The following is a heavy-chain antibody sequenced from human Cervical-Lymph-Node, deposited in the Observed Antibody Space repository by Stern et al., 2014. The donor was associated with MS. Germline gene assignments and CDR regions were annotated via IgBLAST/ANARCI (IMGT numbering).Heavy chain of an antibody. J-gene: IGHJ3*02. D-gene: IGHD3-22*01. CDR1: GFSLSNAKMG. CDR2: IISNDEK. CDR3: ARIMTSGYYYDAFDI. V-gene: IGHV2-26*01. Sequence: QITLKESGPVLVKPTETLTLTCTVSGFSLSNAKMGVSWIRQPPGKALEWLAPIISNDEKSYSTSLKGRLTISRDTSRSQVVLTMTNMDPVDTATYYCARIMTSGYYYDAFDIWGQGTMVTVSS.